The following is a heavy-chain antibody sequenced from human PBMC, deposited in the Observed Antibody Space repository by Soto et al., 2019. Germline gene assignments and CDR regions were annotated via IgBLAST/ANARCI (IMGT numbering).Heavy chain of an antibody. Sequence: SETLSLTCTVSGDSISSHSWSWIRQAPGKGLEWIGYVYNSGSTNYNPSLKSRVTMSVDTSKNQFSLKLSSVTAADTAVYYCARARIVVVGAATPVSFYRGRKVCGRGTTATVSS. CDR3: ARARIVVVGAATPVSFYRGRKV. V-gene: IGHV4-59*11. J-gene: IGHJ6*02. CDR2: VYNSGST. D-gene: IGHD2-15*01. CDR1: GDSISSHS.